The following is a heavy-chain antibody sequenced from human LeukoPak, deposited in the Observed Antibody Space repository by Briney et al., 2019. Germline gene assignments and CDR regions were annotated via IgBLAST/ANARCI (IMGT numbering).Heavy chain of an antibody. V-gene: IGHV1-2*02. D-gene: IGHD6-19*01. Sequence: ASVKVSCKASGYTFTGYYMHWVRQAPGQGPEWMGWINPNSGGTSYAQKFQGRVTMTRDMSTSTVYMELSSLRSEDTAVYYCARDEAVAGRIDYWGQGTLVTVSS. J-gene: IGHJ4*02. CDR3: ARDEAVAGRIDY. CDR2: INPNSGGT. CDR1: GYTFTGYY.